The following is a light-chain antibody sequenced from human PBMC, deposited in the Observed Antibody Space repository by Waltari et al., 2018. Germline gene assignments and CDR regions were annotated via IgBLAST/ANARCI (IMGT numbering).Light chain of an antibody. CDR1: RSNLASNP. J-gene: IGLJ2*01. V-gene: IGLV1-47*01. CDR3: AAWDDSLEEV. Sequence: QFVLTQQPSASGTPGQRVTIACSGSRSNLASNPVSWYQQLPGMAPTLLIHRNNQRPSGVPDRFSGSKSGTSASLAISWLRSEDEAHYYCAAWDDSLEEVFGGGTKLTVL. CDR2: RNN.